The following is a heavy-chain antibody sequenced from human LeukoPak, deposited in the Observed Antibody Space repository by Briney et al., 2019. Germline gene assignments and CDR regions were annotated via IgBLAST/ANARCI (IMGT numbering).Heavy chain of an antibody. CDR3: ARGYCSGGSCYPGSHYYGMDV. Sequence: SVQVSCKASGGTFSSYAISWVRQAPGQGLEWMGGIIPIFGTANYAQKFQGRVTITADESTSTAYMELSSLRSEDTAVYYCARGYCSGGSCYPGSHYYGMDVWGQGTTVTLSS. CDR1: GGTFSSYA. V-gene: IGHV1-69*13. CDR2: IIPIFGTA. J-gene: IGHJ6*02. D-gene: IGHD2-15*01.